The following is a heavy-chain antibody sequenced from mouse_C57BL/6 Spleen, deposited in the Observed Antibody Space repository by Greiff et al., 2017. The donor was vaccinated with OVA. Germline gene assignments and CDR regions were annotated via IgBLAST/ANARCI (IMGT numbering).Heavy chain of an antibody. V-gene: IGHV1-81*01. CDR3: ARWTTVRGNAMEY. Sequence: QVQLQQSGAELARPGASVKLSCKASGYTFTSYGISWVKQRTGQGLEWIGEIYPRSGNTYYNEKFKGKATLTAAKSSSPPYMELRSLTAEDSAVDFGARWTTVRGNAMEYWGQGTTGTVAS. D-gene: IGHD1-1*01. CDR2: IYPRSGNT. J-gene: IGHJ4*01. CDR1: GYTFTSYG.